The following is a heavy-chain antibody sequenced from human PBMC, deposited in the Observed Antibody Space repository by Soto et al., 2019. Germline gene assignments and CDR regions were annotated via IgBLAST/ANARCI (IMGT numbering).Heavy chain of an antibody. CDR3: ARAKHDYIWGSYRTALDY. J-gene: IGHJ4*02. D-gene: IGHD3-16*02. CDR1: GFTFSSYS. Sequence: EVQLVESGGGLVEPGGSLRLSCAASGFTFSSYSMNWVRQAPGKGLEWVSSISSSSSYIYYADSVKGQFTISRDNAKNSLYLQMNSLRAEDTAVYYCARAKHDYIWGSYRTALDYWGQGTLVTVSS. V-gene: IGHV3-21*01. CDR2: ISSSSSYI.